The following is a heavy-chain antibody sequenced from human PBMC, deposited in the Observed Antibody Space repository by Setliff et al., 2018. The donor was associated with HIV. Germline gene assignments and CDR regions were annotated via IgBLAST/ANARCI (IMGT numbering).Heavy chain of an antibody. CDR2: IRSKAYGGTT. J-gene: IGHJ4*02. CDR3: ARDGVAAGLYFDQ. V-gene: IGHV3-49*04. D-gene: IGHD6-13*01. Sequence: QPGGSLRLSCTTSGFTFGEYAMSWVRQAPGKGREWVSFIRSKAYGGTTEYAASVKDRFTVSRDNAKNSLYLQRNSVRADYTAVYYCARDGVAAGLYFDQWGQGALVTVSS. CDR1: GFTFGEYA.